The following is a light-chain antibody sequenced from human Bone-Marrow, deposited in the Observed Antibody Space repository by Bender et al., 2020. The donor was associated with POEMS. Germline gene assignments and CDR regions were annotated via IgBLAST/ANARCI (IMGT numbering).Light chain of an antibody. CDR2: DDS. CDR1: NIGTTS. V-gene: IGLV3-21*02. CDR3: QVWDNISDHWV. Sequence: SYVLTQPPSVSVAPGQTARITCGGTNIGTTSVHWYQQRPGQAPVLVIYDDSDRPSGIPERFSGSNSGNTATLTISRVEAGDEADYYCQVWDNISDHWVFGGGTKLTVL. J-gene: IGLJ3*02.